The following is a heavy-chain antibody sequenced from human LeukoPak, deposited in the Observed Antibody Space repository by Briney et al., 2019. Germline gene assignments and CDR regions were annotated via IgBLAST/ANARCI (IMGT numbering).Heavy chain of an antibody. Sequence: SETLSLTCAVYGGSFSGYYWSWIRQPPGKGLEWIGEINHSGSTNYNPSLKSRVTISVDTSKNQFSLKLSSVTAADTAVYYCARSSTPGVAFDYWGKGTTVTVSS. J-gene: IGHJ6*04. CDR3: ARSSTPGVAFDY. CDR2: INHSGST. V-gene: IGHV4-34*01. D-gene: IGHD3-9*01. CDR1: GGSFSGYY.